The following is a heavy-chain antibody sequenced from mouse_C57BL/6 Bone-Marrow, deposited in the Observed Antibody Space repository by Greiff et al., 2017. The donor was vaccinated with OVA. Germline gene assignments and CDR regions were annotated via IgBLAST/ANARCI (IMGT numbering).Heavy chain of an antibody. V-gene: IGHV2-2*01. J-gene: IGHJ4*01. D-gene: IGHD2-3*01. CDR1: GFSLTSYG. Sequence: VTLQESGPGLVQPSQSLSITCTVSGFSLTSYGVHWVRQSPGKGLEWLGVIWSGGSTDYNAAFISRLSIIKDNSKSQVFFKMNSLQADDTAIYYCARNGAYDTTGLDAMDYWGQGTSVTVSS. CDR2: IWSGGST. CDR3: ARNGAYDTTGLDAMDY.